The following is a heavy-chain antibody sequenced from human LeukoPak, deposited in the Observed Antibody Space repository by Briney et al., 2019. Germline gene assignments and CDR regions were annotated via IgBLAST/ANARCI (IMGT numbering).Heavy chain of an antibody. J-gene: IGHJ5*02. V-gene: IGHV1-69*04. CDR2: IIPTFGIA. D-gene: IGHD3-22*01. CDR3: TRDRGNYYDSSGLNWFDP. Sequence: GASVKVSCKASGYTFTNYVISWVRQAPGQGLEWMGRIIPTFGIANYAQKFQGRVTITADKSTSTAYMELSRLRPEDTAVYYCTRDRGNYYDSSGLNWFDPWGQGTLVTVSS. CDR1: GYTFTNYV.